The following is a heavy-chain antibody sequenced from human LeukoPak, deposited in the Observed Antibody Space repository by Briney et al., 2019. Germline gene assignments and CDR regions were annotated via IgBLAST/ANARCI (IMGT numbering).Heavy chain of an antibody. CDR1: GFTFGYYW. CDR2: IGPDGSEK. D-gene: IGHD1-1*01. V-gene: IGHV3-7*01. Sequence: GGSLRLSCAASGFTFGYYWMSWVRQAPGTGLEWVANIGPDGSEKYYVDSAKGRFTISRDNAKSSLFLQMNSLRDEDTAVYYCASGLRGTYWGQGTLVTVSS. CDR3: ASGLRGTY. J-gene: IGHJ4*02.